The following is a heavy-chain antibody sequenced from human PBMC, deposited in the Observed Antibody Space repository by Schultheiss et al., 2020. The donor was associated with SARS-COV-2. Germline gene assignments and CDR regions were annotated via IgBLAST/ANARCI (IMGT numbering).Heavy chain of an antibody. D-gene: IGHD2-2*01. J-gene: IGHJ3*02. CDR1: GGSISSGGYY. CDR2: IYTSGST. V-gene: IGHV4-61*02. Sequence: LRLSCTVSGGSISSGGYYWSWIRQPAGKGLEWIGRIYTSGSTNYNPSLKSRVTISVDTSKNQFSLKLSSVTAADTAVYYCAREGEYCSSTSCYFGAFDIWGQGTMVTVSS. CDR3: AREGEYCSSTSCYFGAFDI.